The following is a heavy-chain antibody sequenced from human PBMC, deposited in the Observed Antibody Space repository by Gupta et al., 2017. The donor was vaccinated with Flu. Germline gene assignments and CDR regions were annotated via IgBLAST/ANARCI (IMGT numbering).Heavy chain of an antibody. CDR3: AQKAAEVVEATNFAY. D-gene: IGHD2-15*01. J-gene: IGHJ4*02. CDR2: ISGSGTNT. Sequence: EVELLESGGDLIQPGGSLRLSCAASGFTFSRYTMHWVRQAPGMGLELVSAISGSGTNTYYADFVKGRFTISRDNSRDTLYLQMNSLKAEDTAVYYCAQKAAEVVEATNFAYWGQGTLVTVSS. CDR1: GFTFSRYT. V-gene: IGHV3-23*01.